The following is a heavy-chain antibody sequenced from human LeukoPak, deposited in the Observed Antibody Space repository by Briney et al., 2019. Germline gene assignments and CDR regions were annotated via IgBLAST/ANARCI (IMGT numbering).Heavy chain of an antibody. D-gene: IGHD2-2*01. CDR1: GYTFTGYY. Sequence: ASVKVSCKASGYTFTGYYMHWVRHAPGQGLEWMGTINPSGGDTRHAHKFQGRVTVTRDKSTSTVYMELRSLRSEDTAVYYCARGAWSSVRGYAHNMDVWGKGTTVTVSS. J-gene: IGHJ6*03. CDR2: INPSGGDT. V-gene: IGHV1-46*01. CDR3: ARGAWSSVRGYAHNMDV.